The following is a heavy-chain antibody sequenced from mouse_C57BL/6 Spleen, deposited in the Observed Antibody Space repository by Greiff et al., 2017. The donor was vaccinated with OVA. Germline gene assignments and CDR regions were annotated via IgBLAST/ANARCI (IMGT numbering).Heavy chain of an antibody. V-gene: IGHV5-17*01. D-gene: IGHD3-1*01. Sequence: EVQVVESGGGLVKPGGSLKLSCAASGFTFSDYGMHWVRQAPEKGLEWVAYISSGSSTIYYADTVKGRFTISRDNAKNTLFLQMTSLRSEDTAMYYCAAGLYFDYWGQGTTLTVSS. CDR1: GFTFSDYG. CDR3: AAGLYFDY. J-gene: IGHJ2*01. CDR2: ISSGSSTI.